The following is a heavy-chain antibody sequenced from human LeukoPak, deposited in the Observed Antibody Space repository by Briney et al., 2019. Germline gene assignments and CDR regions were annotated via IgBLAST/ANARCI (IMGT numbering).Heavy chain of an antibody. J-gene: IGHJ5*01. CDR1: GSTFINHG. Sequence: ASVTVSCKASGSTFINHGISWVRQAPGQGLEWLGWISAYNGRTEYAPNVQDRVTMTTDTSTTTAYMELRSLTSDDTAVYYCGRWSPNPNDSWGQGTLVTVSS. CDR2: ISAYNGRT. D-gene: IGHD3-3*01. V-gene: IGHV1-18*01. CDR3: GRWSPNPNDS.